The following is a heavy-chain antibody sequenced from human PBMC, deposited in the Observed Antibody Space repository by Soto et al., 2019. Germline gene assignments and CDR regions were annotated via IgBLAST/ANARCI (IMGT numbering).Heavy chain of an antibody. D-gene: IGHD6-19*01. CDR1: GGSISSSSYY. CDR3: ARRPMVGPVAEKAFDI. CDR2: VYYSGTT. Sequence: QLLLQESGPGLVKSSETLSLTCSVSGGSISSSSYYWNWIRQSPGKGLEWIVSVYYSGTTYYNPSLKRRVTISVDTYNQFSLKLSSVTAADTAYYFCARRPMVGPVAEKAFDIWGQGTRVTVSS. J-gene: IGHJ3*02. V-gene: IGHV4-39*01.